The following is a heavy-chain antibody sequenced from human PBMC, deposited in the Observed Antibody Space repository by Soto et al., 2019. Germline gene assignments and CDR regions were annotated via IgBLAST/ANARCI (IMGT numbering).Heavy chain of an antibody. V-gene: IGHV3-48*02. D-gene: IGHD3-16*02. CDR3: ARVAITVGGVIPGTYDLDV. Sequence: EVKMVESGGGLVQPGGSLRLSCTASGFTFSTYSMNWVRQAPGKGLEWVSFITTSSSTIYYADSVKGRFTISRDNAKNSLYLQMNSLRDEDTAVYYCARVAITVGGVIPGTYDLDVWGQGTTVTVSS. J-gene: IGHJ6*02. CDR1: GFTFSTYS. CDR2: ITTSSSTI.